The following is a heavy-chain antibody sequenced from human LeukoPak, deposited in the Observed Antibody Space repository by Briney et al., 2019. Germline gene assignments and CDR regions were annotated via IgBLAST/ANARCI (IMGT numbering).Heavy chain of an antibody. D-gene: IGHD6-13*01. J-gene: IGHJ6*03. V-gene: IGHV1-2*02. CDR1: GYTFTGYY. Sequence: ASVKVSCKASGYTFTGYYMHWVRQAPGQGLEWMGWINPNSGGTNYAQKFQGRVTMTRDTSISTAYMELSRLRSDDTAVYYCARGPPIAAADSYYYYYMDVWGKGTTVTVSS. CDR3: ARGPPIAAADSYYYYYMDV. CDR2: INPNSGGT.